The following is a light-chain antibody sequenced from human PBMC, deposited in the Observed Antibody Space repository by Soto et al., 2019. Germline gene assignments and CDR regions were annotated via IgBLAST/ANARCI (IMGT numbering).Light chain of an antibody. CDR1: QSIGDS. J-gene: IGKJ1*01. Sequence: IQMTQSPATLSASLGDSVTITWWASQSIGDSLAWYQQKPGKAPYLLISDVSSLERGVPSRFSGSGYGTEFNLTISSMQTDDFATFYCQQYNGYSRTFGQGTKVDIK. CDR3: QQYNGYSRT. CDR2: DVS. V-gene: IGKV1-5*01.